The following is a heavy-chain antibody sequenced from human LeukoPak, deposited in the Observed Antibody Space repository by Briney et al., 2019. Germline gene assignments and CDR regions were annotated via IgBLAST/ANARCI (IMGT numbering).Heavy chain of an antibody. V-gene: IGHV3-7*01. CDR3: ARAEVGWELLPSAFDI. Sequence: PGGSLRLSCAASGFTVSSNYMSWVRQAPGKGLEWVANIKQDGSEKYYVDSVKGRFTISRDNAKNSLYLQMNSLRAEDTAVYYCARAEVGWELLPSAFDIWGQGTMVTVSS. D-gene: IGHD1-26*01. CDR1: GFTVSSNY. CDR2: IKQDGSEK. J-gene: IGHJ3*02.